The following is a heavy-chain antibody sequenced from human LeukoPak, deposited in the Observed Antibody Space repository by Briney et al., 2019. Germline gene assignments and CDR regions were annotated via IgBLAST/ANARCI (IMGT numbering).Heavy chain of an antibody. D-gene: IGHD5-24*01. CDR1: GFTFSSYW. J-gene: IGHJ4*02. Sequence: GGSLRLSCAASGFTFSSYWMNWVRQAPGKGLVWVSRIASDGSSTTYADSVKGRFSISRDNAKNSLYLQMNSLRAEDTAIYYCTRVGYIDEGIDYWGQGTLVTVSS. V-gene: IGHV3-74*01. CDR3: TRVGYIDEGIDY. CDR2: IASDGSST.